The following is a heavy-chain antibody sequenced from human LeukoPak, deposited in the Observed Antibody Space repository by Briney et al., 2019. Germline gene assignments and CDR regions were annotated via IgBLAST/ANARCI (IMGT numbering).Heavy chain of an antibody. CDR3: ARDESSGWYFDY. D-gene: IGHD6-19*01. V-gene: IGHV4-38-2*02. CDR1: GYSISSGYY. CDR2: IYHSGST. J-gene: IGHJ4*02. Sequence: SETLSLTCAVSGYSISSGYYWGWIRQPPGKGLEWIGSIYHSGSTYCNPSLKSRVTISVDTSKNQFSLKLSSVTAADTAVYYCARDESSGWYFDYWGQGTLVTVSS.